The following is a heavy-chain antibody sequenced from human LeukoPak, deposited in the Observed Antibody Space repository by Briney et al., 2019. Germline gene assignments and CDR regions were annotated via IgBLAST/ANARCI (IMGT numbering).Heavy chain of an antibody. Sequence: GGSLRLSCTASRFTFSNYWMSWVRQAPGKGLEWVANIKQDGSEKYYVDSVKGRFTISRDNAKDSLYLQMKSLRAEDTAVYYCAKELYGWYYDYWGQGTLVTVSS. CDR3: AKELYGWYYDY. V-gene: IGHV3-7*03. D-gene: IGHD6-19*01. CDR2: IKQDGSEK. J-gene: IGHJ4*02. CDR1: RFTFSNYW.